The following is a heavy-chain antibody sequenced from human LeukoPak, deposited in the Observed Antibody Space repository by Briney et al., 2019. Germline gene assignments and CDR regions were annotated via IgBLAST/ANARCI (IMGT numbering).Heavy chain of an antibody. J-gene: IGHJ5*02. Sequence: GGSLRLSCATSGFPFSEYEMNWVRQAPGKGLEWVSYISTSGSTKHYAEPVKGRFTISRDNTRNSLYLQMNSLSAEDTGIYYCAREAADRSFSWGQGTVIIVSS. CDR3: AREAADRSFS. CDR2: ISTSGSTK. V-gene: IGHV3-48*03. D-gene: IGHD3-16*02. CDR1: GFPFSEYE.